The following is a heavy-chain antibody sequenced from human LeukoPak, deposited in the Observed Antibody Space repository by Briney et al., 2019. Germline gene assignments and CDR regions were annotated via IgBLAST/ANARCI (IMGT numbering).Heavy chain of an antibody. V-gene: IGHV3-9*01. Sequence: QPGGSLRLSCAASGFTFSSYSMNWVRQAPGKGLEWVSGISWNSGSIGYADSVKGRFTISRDNAKNSLYLQMNSLRAEDTALYYCAKESGSYYGFHYWGQGTLVTVSS. CDR2: ISWNSGSI. J-gene: IGHJ4*02. CDR1: GFTFSSYS. CDR3: AKESGSYYGFHY. D-gene: IGHD1-26*01.